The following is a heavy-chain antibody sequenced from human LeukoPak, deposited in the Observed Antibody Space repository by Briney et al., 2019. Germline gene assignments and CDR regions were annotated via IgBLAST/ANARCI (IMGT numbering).Heavy chain of an antibody. CDR2: MSSVT. D-gene: IGHD3-10*01. V-gene: IGHV3-23*01. CDR3: AKAFFSGSGGNHKHFDS. J-gene: IGHJ4*02. CDR1: GFTFSKFA. Sequence: GGSLRLSCAASGFTFSKFAISWVRQAPGKGLEWVSAMSSVTYYADSVKGRFTISRDDSKSTLFLQMNSLRAEDTAVYYCAKAFFSGSGGNHKHFDSWGQGTLVTVSS.